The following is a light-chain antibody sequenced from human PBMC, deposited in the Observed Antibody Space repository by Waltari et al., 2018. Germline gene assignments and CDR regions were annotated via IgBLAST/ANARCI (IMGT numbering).Light chain of an antibody. CDR1: TSHIGDNY. CDR3: GTWDGSLSVGV. CDR2: DDY. Sequence: QAVLTQPPSVSAAPGQTVTISCSRTTSHIGDNYVSWYQQFPGTAPKLLIYDDYSRPSGIPDRFSGSKSGTSATLTITGLQTGDEADYYCGTWDGSLSVGVFGGGTKLTVL. J-gene: IGLJ2*01. V-gene: IGLV1-51*01.